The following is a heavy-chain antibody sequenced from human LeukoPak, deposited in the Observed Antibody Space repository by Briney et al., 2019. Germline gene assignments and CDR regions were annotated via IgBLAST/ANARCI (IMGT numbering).Heavy chain of an antibody. V-gene: IGHV4-59*08. Sequence: SETLSLTCTVSGDSINDYYWSWIRQPPGNRLEWIGWIYYSGSTMYSPSLESRVTISLDTSRTQFSLDLNSVTAADTAVHYCARHAGFGSGYYHDAFDIWGQGSMVIVSS. CDR2: IYYSGST. CDR1: GDSINDYY. CDR3: ARHAGFGSGYYHDAFDI. D-gene: IGHD3-22*01. J-gene: IGHJ3*02.